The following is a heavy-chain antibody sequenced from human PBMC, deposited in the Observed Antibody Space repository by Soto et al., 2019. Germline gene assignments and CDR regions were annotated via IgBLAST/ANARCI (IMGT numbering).Heavy chain of an antibody. CDR3: AKGDILYPPGAYMDV. D-gene: IGHD2-8*01. CDR2: ISGSGGST. J-gene: IGHJ6*03. V-gene: IGHV3-23*01. Sequence: GESLKISCAASGFTFSSYAMSWVRQAPGKGLEWVSAISGSGGSTYYADSVKGRFTISRDNSKNTLYLQMNSLRAEDTAVYYCAKGDILYPPGAYMDVWGKGTTVTVSS. CDR1: GFTFSSYA.